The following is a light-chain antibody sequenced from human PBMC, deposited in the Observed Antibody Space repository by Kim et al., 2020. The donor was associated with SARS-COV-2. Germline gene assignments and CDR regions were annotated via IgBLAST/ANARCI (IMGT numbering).Light chain of an antibody. CDR3: QHYIRFPYT. Sequence: SGPVADRVSNTGRASQTLSTSLGWYHQKPAKAPKPLLYLASTLESGVPPRFTGSGSGTECTLTIDSLQPDDFATYYCQHYIRFPYTFGQGTKLEI. CDR2: LAS. V-gene: IGKV1-5*03. CDR1: QTLSTS. J-gene: IGKJ2*01.